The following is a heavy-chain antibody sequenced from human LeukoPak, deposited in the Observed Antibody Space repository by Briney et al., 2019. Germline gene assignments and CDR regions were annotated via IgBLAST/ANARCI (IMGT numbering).Heavy chain of an antibody. J-gene: IGHJ4*02. Sequence: PGGSLRLSCAASGFTFSSYSMNWVRQAPGKGLEWVSSISSSSSYIYYADSVKGRFTISRDNAKNSLYLQMNSLRAEDTAVYYCARDGEYQLLWHDYWGQGTLVTVSS. CDR1: GFTFSSYS. D-gene: IGHD2-2*01. CDR2: ISSSSSYI. CDR3: ARDGEYQLLWHDY. V-gene: IGHV3-21*01.